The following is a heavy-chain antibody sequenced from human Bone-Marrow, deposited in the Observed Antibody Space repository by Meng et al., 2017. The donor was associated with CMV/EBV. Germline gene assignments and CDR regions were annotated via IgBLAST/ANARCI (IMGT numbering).Heavy chain of an antibody. J-gene: IGHJ5*02. CDR2: INHSGST. V-gene: IGHV4-34*01. Sequence: SETLSLTCAVYGGSFSGYYWSWIRQPPGKGLEWIGEINHSGSTNYNPSLKGRVTISIDTSKNQFSRKLISATAADTAVYYCAPRQLLYRLRFHPCGQGTTVTVSS. CDR3: APRQLLYRLRFHP. CDR1: GGSFSGYY. D-gene: IGHD2-2*02.